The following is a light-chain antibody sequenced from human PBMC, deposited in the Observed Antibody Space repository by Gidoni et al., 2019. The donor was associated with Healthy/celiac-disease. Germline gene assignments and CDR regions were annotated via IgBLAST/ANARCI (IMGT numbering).Light chain of an antibody. V-gene: IGKV4-1*01. J-gene: IGKJ4*01. CDR1: QSVLYSSNNKNY. Sequence: DIVLTQSPDSLSLSLGERATINCKSSQSVLYSSNNKNYLAWYQQKPGQAPKLPIYWASTRESGVPDRFSGSGSGTDFTLTISSLQAEDVAVYYCQQYYSTPLTFGGGTKVEIK. CDR2: WAS. CDR3: QQYYSTPLT.